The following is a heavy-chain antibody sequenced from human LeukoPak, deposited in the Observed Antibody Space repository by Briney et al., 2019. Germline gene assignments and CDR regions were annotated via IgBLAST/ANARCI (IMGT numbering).Heavy chain of an antibody. V-gene: IGHV4-59*01. D-gene: IGHD6-19*01. CDR2: IYNSGSA. CDR3: ARHGSGWSFDY. Sequence: SETLSLTCKVSGGSISTYYWSWFRQPPGKGLEWIGYIYNSGSATYNPSLKSRVTISVDTSRNQFSLKLTSVSTTDTAVYYCARHGSGWSFDYWGQGVLVTVSS. CDR1: GGSISTYY. J-gene: IGHJ4*02.